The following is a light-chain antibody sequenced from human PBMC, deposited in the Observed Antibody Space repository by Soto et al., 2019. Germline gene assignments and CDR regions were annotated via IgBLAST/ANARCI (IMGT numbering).Light chain of an antibody. CDR2: AAS. CDR3: QHSHITPRIT. CDR1: QSIRSY. Sequence: DIQMTQSPSSLSAVVGDRVTITCRTSQSIRSYLNWYQQKSGKATKLLISAASNLQSGVPSRFSGSGSGTDVTLNISSLQPEDVATYYCQHSHITPRITFGQGTRLQMK. J-gene: IGKJ5*01. V-gene: IGKV1-39*01.